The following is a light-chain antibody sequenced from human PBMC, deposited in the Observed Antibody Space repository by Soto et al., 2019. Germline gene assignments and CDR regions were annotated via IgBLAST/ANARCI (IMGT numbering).Light chain of an antibody. CDR3: QQAASVPLT. J-gene: IGKJ1*01. V-gene: IGKV1-12*01. Sequence: DIEMTQSPSSVSASVVDRVTITCRASQGINNWLAWYQQKPGKAPKLLIYAASTLQSGVPSRFSGSGSGTDYTLTINSLQPEDFATYYCQQAASVPLTFGQGTKV. CDR2: AAS. CDR1: QGINNW.